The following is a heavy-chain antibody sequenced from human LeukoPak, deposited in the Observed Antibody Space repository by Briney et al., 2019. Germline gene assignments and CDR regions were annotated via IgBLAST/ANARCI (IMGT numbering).Heavy chain of an antibody. D-gene: IGHD3-22*01. V-gene: IGHV1-46*01. J-gene: IGHJ4*02. Sequence: ASVKVSCKASGYAFTSYGISWVRQAPGQGLEWMGIINPSGGSTSYAQKFQGRVTMTRDTSTSTVYMELSSLRSEDTAVYYCARDFHSAAYYDSSGFFDYWGQGILVTVSS. CDR3: ARDFHSAAYYDSSGFFDY. CDR2: INPSGGST. CDR1: GYAFTSYG.